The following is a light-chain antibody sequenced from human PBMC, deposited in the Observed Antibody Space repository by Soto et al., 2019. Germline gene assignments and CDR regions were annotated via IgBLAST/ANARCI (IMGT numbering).Light chain of an antibody. CDR2: ELT. J-gene: IGLJ3*02. V-gene: IGLV2-14*01. Sequence: QSALTQPASVSGSPGQSITISCTGTNNDIGSHNFVSWYQHHPGKAPKLLIYELTNRPSGVSTRFSDSKSGNTASLTISGLQADDEGHYYCCSYTASTTWVFGGGTKVTVL. CDR1: NNDIGSHNF. CDR3: CSYTASTTWV.